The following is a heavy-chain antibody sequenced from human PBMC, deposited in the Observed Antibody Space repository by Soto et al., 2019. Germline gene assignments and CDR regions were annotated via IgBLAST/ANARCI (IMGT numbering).Heavy chain of an antibody. Sequence: EVQLVESGGGLVQPGGSLRLSCAGSGFIFSNYWMHWVRQAPGKGLEWVARIDHDGPTDYADSVRGRFTISRDNAENTLYLQMNSPRPEDTAVYYCVRDSHGDYWGQGTLVTVSS. CDR1: GFIFSNYW. V-gene: IGHV3-74*01. J-gene: IGHJ4*02. CDR3: VRDSHGDY. CDR2: IDHDGPT.